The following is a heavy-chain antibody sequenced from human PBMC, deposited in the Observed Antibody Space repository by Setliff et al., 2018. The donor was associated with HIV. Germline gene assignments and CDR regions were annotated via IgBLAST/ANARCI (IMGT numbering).Heavy chain of an antibody. CDR3: ARGYSSAFFHEFFDY. J-gene: IGHJ4*02. CDR1: GDSMSTYY. Sequence: TSETLSLTCSLSGDSMSTYYWSWIRQTAGKGLEWIGRIHNSGNTNYNPSFMSRVSMSVDTSKSQFSLKLRSVTAADTAVYFCARGYSSAFFHEFFDYWGQGTLVTVSS. V-gene: IGHV4-4*07. CDR2: IHNSGNT. D-gene: IGHD6-25*01.